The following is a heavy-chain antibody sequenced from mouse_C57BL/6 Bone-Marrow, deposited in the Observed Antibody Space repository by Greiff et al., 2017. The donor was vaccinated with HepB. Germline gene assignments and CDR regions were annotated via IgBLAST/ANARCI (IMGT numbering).Heavy chain of an antibody. J-gene: IGHJ1*03. D-gene: IGHD1-1*01. CDR1: GYTFTGYW. V-gene: IGHV1-9*01. CDR3: ARCGYYGSSSYWYFDV. CDR2: ILPGSGST. Sequence: VQLQQSGAELMKPGASVKLSCKATGYTFTGYWIEWVKQRPGHGLEWIGEILPGSGSTNYNEKFKGKATFTTDTSSNTAYMQLSSLTTEDSAIYYCARCGYYGSSSYWYFDVWGTGTTVTVSS.